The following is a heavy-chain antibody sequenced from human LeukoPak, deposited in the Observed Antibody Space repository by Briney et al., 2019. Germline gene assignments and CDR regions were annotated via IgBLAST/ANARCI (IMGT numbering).Heavy chain of an antibody. J-gene: IGHJ3*02. CDR3: ARQPGGTAAFDI. V-gene: IGHV4-59*08. Sequence: PSETLSLTCTVSGGSINSYYWSWIRQPPGKGLEWIGYIYYTGGETNYNPSLKSRLTISVDTSKNQFSLMLTSVTAADSAVYYCARQPGGTAAFDIWAQGTMVTVSS. CDR2: IYYTGGET. D-gene: IGHD1-14*01. CDR1: GGSINSYY.